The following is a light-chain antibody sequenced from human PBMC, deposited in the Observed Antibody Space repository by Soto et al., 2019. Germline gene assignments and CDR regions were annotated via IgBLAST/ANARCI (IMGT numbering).Light chain of an antibody. Sequence: QSVLTQPPSVSVAPRQRVTISCSGSSSNIGNNAVNWYQQVPGKAPKLLIHFDDRVASGISDRFSGSKSGTSASLAISGLQSEDEADYYCAAWDDSLNGPVFGGGTQLTVL. J-gene: IGLJ3*02. CDR1: SSNIGNNA. V-gene: IGLV1-36*01. CDR3: AAWDDSLNGPV. CDR2: FDD.